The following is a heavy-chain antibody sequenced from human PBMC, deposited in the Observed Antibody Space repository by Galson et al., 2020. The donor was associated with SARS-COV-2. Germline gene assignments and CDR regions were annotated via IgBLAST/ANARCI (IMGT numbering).Heavy chain of an antibody. CDR3: TRDWNGAVDY. J-gene: IGHJ4*02. D-gene: IGHD1-1*01. V-gene: IGHV3-72*01. Sequence: GGSLRLSCIASGFTFNDHFMDWVRQAPGKGLEWVARIRNTGNSYPTEYAASVKGRFTISRDDSKNSVHLQMNSLKTEDTAVYYCTRDWNGAVDYWGQGTLVTVSS. CDR2: IRNTGNSYPT. CDR1: GFTFNDHF.